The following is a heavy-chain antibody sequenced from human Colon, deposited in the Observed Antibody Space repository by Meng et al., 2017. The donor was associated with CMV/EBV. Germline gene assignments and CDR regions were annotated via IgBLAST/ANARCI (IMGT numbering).Heavy chain of an antibody. J-gene: IGHJ5*02. V-gene: IGHV1-2*02. Sequence: ASVKVSCKASGYSFTDYYLHWVRQAPGQGLEWMGWINPNGGGTDYAQKFQDRVTLTRDTSVNTAYLEVRRLTSDDTAVYYCARVKCGATSCSQGLDPWGQGTLVTVSS. D-gene: IGHD2-2*01. CDR1: GYSFTDYY. CDR2: INPNGGGT. CDR3: ARVKCGATSCSQGLDP.